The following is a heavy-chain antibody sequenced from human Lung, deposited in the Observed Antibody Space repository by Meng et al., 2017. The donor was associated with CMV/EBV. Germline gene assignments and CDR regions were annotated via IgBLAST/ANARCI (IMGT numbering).Heavy chain of an antibody. V-gene: IGHV3-53*01. CDR3: ARAGAFPQYFDY. D-gene: IGHD3-16*01. CDR1: RFTVSSNY. J-gene: IGHJ4*02. CDR2: IYGGTGT. Sequence: GEXXKISCAVSRFTVSSNYMNWVRQAPGKGLEWVSIIYGGTGTYYADSVKGRFSISRDNSKNTVYLQMDSLSPEDTAVYYCARAGAFPQYFDYWGQGALVTVSS.